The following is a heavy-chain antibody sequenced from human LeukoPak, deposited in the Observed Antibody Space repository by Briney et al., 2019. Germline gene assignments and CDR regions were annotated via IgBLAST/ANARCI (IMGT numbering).Heavy chain of an antibody. J-gene: IGHJ4*02. CDR3: ARGRWPHDSSGYYFDY. Sequence: GASVKVSCKASGYTFTGYYMHWLRQAPGRGLEWMGRINPNSGGTNYAQKFQGRVTMTRDTSISTAYMELSRLRSDDTAVYYCARGRWPHDSSGYYFDYWGQGTLVTVSS. CDR1: GYTFTGYY. CDR2: INPNSGGT. V-gene: IGHV1-2*06. D-gene: IGHD3-22*01.